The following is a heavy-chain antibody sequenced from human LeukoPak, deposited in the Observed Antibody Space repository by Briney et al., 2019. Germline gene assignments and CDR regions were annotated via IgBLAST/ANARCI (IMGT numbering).Heavy chain of an antibody. J-gene: IGHJ4*02. CDR2: INPNSGGT. CDR3: ARDSSSGWYGEPFDY. D-gene: IGHD6-19*01. CDR1: GYTFTGYY. V-gene: IGHV1-2*02. Sequence: ASVKVSCKASGYTFTGYYMNWVRQAPGQGLEWMGWINPNSGGTNYAQKFQGRVTMTRDTSISTAYMELSRLRSDDTAVYYCARDSSSGWYGEPFDYWGQGTLVTVSS.